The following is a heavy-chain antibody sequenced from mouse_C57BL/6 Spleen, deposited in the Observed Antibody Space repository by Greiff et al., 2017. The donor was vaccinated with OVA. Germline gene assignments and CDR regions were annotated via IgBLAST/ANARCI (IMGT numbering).Heavy chain of an antibody. Sequence: EVQLVESEGGLVQPGSSMKLSCTASGFTFSDYYMAWVRQVPEKGLEWVANINYDGSSTYYLDSLKSRFIISRDNAKNILYLQMSSLKSEDTATYYCAREYYGSSYGFDYWGQGTTLTVSS. CDR3: AREYYGSSYGFDY. CDR1: GFTFSDYY. D-gene: IGHD1-1*01. V-gene: IGHV5-16*01. CDR2: INYDGSST. J-gene: IGHJ2*01.